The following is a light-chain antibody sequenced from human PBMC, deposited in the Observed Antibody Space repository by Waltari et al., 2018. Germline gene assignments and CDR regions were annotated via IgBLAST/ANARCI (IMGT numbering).Light chain of an antibody. CDR2: WAS. J-gene: IGKJ2*01. CDR3: QQYYDTPYT. CDR1: RNLLYSPNNKDF. V-gene: IGKV4-1*01. Sequence: DIVMTQSPDSLVVSLGERATLNCKSSRNLLYSPNNKDFLAWYQQKPVQPPKLLIYWASTRESGVPDRFTGSGSGTDFSLTISSLQAEDVAVYYCQQYYDTPYTFGQGTKLEIK.